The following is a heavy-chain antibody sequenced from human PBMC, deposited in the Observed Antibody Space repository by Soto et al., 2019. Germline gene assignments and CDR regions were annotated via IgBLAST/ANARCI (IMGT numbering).Heavy chain of an antibody. CDR3: ARIDYSSSSGGMHV. CDR2: ISSSGSTI. V-gene: IGHV3-48*03. CDR1: GFTFSSYE. Sequence: GGSLRLSCAASGFTFSSYEMNWVRQAPGKGLEWVSYISSSGSTIYYADSVKGRFTISRDNAKNSLYLQMNSLRAEDTAVYYCARIDYSSSSGGMHVWGQATNVTVSS. D-gene: IGHD6-6*01. J-gene: IGHJ6*02.